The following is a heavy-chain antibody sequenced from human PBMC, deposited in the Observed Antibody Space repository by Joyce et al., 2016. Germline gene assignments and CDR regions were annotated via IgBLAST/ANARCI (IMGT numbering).Heavy chain of an antibody. Sequence: EVQLVESGGGLVQPGGSLRLSCTASGFTFSSYWMHWVRQVSGKGLVGVSHISSDESSTSYADSVKGRFTISRDNAKNTLYLHMNSLRTEDTAVYYCARTGGSYYDYYYGLDVWGQGTTVIVSS. V-gene: IGHV3-74*01. CDR3: ARTGGSYYDYYYGLDV. D-gene: IGHD1-26*01. CDR2: ISSDESST. J-gene: IGHJ6*02. CDR1: GFTFSSYW.